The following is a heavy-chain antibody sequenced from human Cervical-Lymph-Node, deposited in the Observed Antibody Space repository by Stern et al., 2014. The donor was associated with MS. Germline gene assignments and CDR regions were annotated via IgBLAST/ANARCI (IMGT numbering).Heavy chain of an antibody. CDR2: ISAYNGNT. CDR1: GYTFTSYG. V-gene: IGHV1-18*04. Sequence: VQLVESGAEVKKPGASVKGSCKASGYTFTSYGISWVRQAPGQGLEWMGWISAYNGNTNYAQKLQGRVTMTTEKSTSTAYMELRSLRSDDTAVYYCARNMVVPAEMAWFDPWGQGTLVTVSS. J-gene: IGHJ5*02. CDR3: ARNMVVPAEMAWFDP. D-gene: IGHD2-2*01.